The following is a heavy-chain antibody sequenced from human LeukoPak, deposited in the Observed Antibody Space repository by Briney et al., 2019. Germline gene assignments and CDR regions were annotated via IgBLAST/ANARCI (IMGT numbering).Heavy chain of an antibody. J-gene: IGHJ2*01. CDR3: AKDRTVGASYWYFDL. CDR2: ISYDGTNQ. CDR1: GFNFSSYG. V-gene: IGHV3-30*18. D-gene: IGHD1-26*01. Sequence: PGGSLRLSCAASGFNFSSYGMHWVRQAPGKGLEWLAVISYDGTNQHYADSVKGRFTISRDNSKNTLFLHMNTLRAEDTAIYYCAKDRTVGASYWYFDLWGRGTLVTVSS.